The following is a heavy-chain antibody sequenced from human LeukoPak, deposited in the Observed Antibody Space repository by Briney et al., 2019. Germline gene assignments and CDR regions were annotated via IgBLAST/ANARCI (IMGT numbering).Heavy chain of an antibody. CDR1: GGSISSYC. J-gene: IGHJ3*02. CDR2: IYYSGST. V-gene: IGHV4-59*01. D-gene: IGHD5-24*01. CDR3: ARGAAWTATRQFSYAFDI. Sequence: SETLSLTCTVSGGSISSYCWSWIRQPPGKGLEWIGYIYYSGSTNYSPSLKSRVTISVDTSKNQFSLKLSFVTAADTAVYYCARGAAWTATRQFSYAFDISGQGTMVTVSS.